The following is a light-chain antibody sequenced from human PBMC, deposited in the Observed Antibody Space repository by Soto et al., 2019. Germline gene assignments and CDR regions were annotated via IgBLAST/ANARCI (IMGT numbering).Light chain of an antibody. CDR3: SSYTSSSTPLYV. CDR2: EVS. CDR1: SSDVGGYKY. J-gene: IGLJ1*01. Sequence: QSSLTQPPSASGSPGQSVTISCTGTSSDVGGYKYVSWYQQYPGKAPKLMIYEVSNRPSGVSNRFSGSKSGNTASLTISGLQAEDEADYYCSSYTSSSTPLYVFGTGTKVT. V-gene: IGLV2-14*01.